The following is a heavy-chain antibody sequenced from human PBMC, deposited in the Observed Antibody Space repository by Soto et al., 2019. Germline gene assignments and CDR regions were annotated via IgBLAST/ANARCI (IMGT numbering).Heavy chain of an antibody. CDR2: INAGNGNT. CDR3: ARDLGGAAAAGTEHSYYYGMDV. Sequence: ASVKVSCKASGYTFTSYAMHWVRQAPGQRLEWMGWINAGNGNTKYSQKFQGGVTITRDTSASTAYMELSSLRSEDTAVYYCARDLGGAAAAGTEHSYYYGMDVWGQGTTVTVSS. V-gene: IGHV1-3*01. J-gene: IGHJ6*02. CDR1: GYTFTSYA. D-gene: IGHD6-13*01.